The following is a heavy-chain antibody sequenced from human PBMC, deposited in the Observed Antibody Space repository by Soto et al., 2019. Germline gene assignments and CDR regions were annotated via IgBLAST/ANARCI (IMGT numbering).Heavy chain of an antibody. J-gene: IGHJ3*02. V-gene: IGHV1-18*01. CDR3: AIDRYYDYIWGSYRYRAADAFDI. Sequence: GASVKVSCKASGYTFTSYGISWVRQAPGQGLEWMGWISAYNGNTNYAQKLQGRVTMTTDTSTSTAYMELRSLRSDDTAVYYCAIDRYYDYIWGSYRYRAADAFDIWGQGTMVTVSS. CDR1: GYTFTSYG. D-gene: IGHD3-16*02. CDR2: ISAYNGNT.